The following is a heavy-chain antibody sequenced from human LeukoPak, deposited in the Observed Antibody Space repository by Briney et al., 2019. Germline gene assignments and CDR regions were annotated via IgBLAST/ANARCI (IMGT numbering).Heavy chain of an antibody. D-gene: IGHD3-16*01. V-gene: IGHV3-48*02. J-gene: IGHJ4*02. CDR1: GFSFSSFW. CDR2: ISSSDTI. Sequence: GGSLRLSCGASGFSFSSFWMTWVRQPPGKGLEWVSYISSSDTIYYADSVKGRFTISRNNAKNSLYLQMNSLRDEDTAVYYCAAGAFGGFDYWGQGTLVTVSS. CDR3: AAGAFGGFDY.